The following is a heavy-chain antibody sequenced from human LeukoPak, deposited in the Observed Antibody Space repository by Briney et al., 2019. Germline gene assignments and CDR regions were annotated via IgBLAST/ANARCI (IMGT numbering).Heavy chain of an antibody. D-gene: IGHD3-10*01. V-gene: IGHV4-59*01. CDR1: GGSISSYY. J-gene: IGHJ4*02. CDR2: IYYSGST. CDR3: ARARGYYYGSGSPIDY. Sequence: SETLSLTCTVSGGSISSYYWSWTRQPPGKGLEWIGYIYYSGSTNYNPSLKSRVTISVDTSKNQFSLKLSSVTAADTAVYYCARARGYYYGSGSPIDYWGQGTLVTVSS.